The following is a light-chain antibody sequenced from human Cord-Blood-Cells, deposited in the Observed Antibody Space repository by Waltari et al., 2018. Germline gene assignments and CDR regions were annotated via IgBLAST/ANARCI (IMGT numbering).Light chain of an antibody. V-gene: IGLV2-14*01. CDR1: SSDVGGYNY. J-gene: IGLJ2*01. Sequence: QSALTQPAYVSGSPGQSITISGTGTSSDVGGYNYVSWYQQHPGKAPKLMIYDVSNRPSGVSNRFSGSKSGNTASLTISGLQAEDEADYYCSSYTSSSTLVVFGGGTKLTVL. CDR2: DVS. CDR3: SSYTSSSTLVV.